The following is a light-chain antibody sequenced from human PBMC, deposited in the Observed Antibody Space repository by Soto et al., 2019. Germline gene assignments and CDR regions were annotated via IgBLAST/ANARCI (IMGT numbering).Light chain of an antibody. J-gene: IGLJ2*01. CDR2: HVA. V-gene: IGLV2-11*01. Sequence: QSVLTQPRSVSGSPGQSATISCSGTSSDVGGYEYVSWYQQHPGKAPTLIIYHVAQRPSGVPDRFSASKSGTTASLTISGLQAEDEAEYFCCSYAAGQTLVFGGGTKVTVL. CDR1: SSDVGGYEY. CDR3: CSYAAGQTLV.